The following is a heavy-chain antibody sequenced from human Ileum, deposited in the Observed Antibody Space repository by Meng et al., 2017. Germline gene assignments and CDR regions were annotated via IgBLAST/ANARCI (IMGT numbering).Heavy chain of an antibody. J-gene: IGHJ4*02. CDR3: VGDSHGFGDGPF. D-gene: IGHD4-17*01. CDR1: GYTFTNYY. Sequence: QVQLVQSGAEVEKPGASLKVSCKPFGYTFTNYYVHWGRQAPGQGLDWMGLINAGDGGTTYAQKFQDRVTLTRDTSTSTLYMEVRSLRSDDTAMYYCVGDSHGFGDGPFWGQGTLVTASS. CDR2: INAGDGGT. V-gene: IGHV1-46*01.